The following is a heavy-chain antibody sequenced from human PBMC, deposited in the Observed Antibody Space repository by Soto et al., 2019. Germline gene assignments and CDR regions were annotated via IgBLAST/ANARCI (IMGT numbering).Heavy chain of an antibody. D-gene: IGHD6-6*01. J-gene: IGHJ4*02. V-gene: IGHV4-30-4*01. CDR2: IYYSGRT. CDR1: GGSIIRDDYY. Sequence: QVQLQESGPGLVKPSQTLSLTCTVSGGSIIRDDYYWTWIRQPPGKGLEWIGYIYYSGRTKYNPSLESRVTISIDTSKNHFSLRRSSVSAADTAVYYCAGDRSNSPDYFDYWGQGTLVTVSS. CDR3: AGDRSNSPDYFDY.